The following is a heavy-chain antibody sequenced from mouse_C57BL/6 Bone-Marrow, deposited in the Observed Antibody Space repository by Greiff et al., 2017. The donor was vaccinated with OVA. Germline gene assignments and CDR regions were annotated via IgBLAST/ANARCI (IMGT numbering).Heavy chain of an antibody. D-gene: IGHD3-1*01. V-gene: IGHV1-19*01. CDR1: GYTFTDYY. CDR3: ARTRGGYYFDY. J-gene: IGHJ2*01. CDR2: INPYNGGT. Sequence: EVQLQQSGPVLVKPGASVKMSCKASGYTFTDYYMNWVKQSHGKSLEWIGVINPYNGGTSYNQKFKGKAPLTVDKSSSTAYMELNSLTSEDSAVYYCARTRGGYYFDYWGQGTTRTVSS.